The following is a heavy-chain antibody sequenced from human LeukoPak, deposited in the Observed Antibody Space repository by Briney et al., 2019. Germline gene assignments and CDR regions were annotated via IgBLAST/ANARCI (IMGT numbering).Heavy chain of an antibody. Sequence: SETLSLTCAVYGGSFSGYYWSWIRQPPGKGLEWIGEINHSGSTNYNPSLKSRVTISVDTSKNQFSLKLSSVTAADTAVYYCARRRMSGWYSPNFDYWGQGTLVTVSS. D-gene: IGHD6-19*01. J-gene: IGHJ4*02. CDR3: ARRRMSGWYSPNFDY. CDR2: INHSGST. CDR1: GGSFSGYY. V-gene: IGHV4-34*01.